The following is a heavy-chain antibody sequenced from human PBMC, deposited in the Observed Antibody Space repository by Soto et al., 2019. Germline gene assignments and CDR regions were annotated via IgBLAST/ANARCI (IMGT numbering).Heavy chain of an antibody. D-gene: IGHD1-26*01. CDR1: GFTLSSYE. J-gene: IGHJ4*02. Sequence: PGGSLRLSCAASGFTLSSYELNWVRQVPGKGLEWVSYISYSGSPIYYADSVQGRFTISRDNAKNSLYLQMNSLRADDTAIYYCAGEKVGASYIEYWGQGTQVTVSS. CDR2: ISYSGSPI. CDR3: AGEKVGASYIEY. V-gene: IGHV3-48*03.